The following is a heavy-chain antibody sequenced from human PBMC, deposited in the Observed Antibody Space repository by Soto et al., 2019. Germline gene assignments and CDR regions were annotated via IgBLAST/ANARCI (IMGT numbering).Heavy chain of an antibody. CDR2: INTGNGNT. Sequence: GYDCSNYVMHCLRKDHGQRLEWMGWINTGNGNTKYSQKFQGRVTITRDTSASTAYIELSSLRSEDTAEYYCAKDVALGTPRGQGTLVPVSS. CDR1: GYDCSNYV. D-gene: IGHD3-16*01. CDR3: AKDVALGTP. J-gene: IGHJ5*02. V-gene: IGHV1-3*04.